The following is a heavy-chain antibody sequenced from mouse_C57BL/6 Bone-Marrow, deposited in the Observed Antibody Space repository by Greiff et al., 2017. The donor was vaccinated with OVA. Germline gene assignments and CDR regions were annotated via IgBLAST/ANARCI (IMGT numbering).Heavy chain of an antibody. J-gene: IGHJ4*01. CDR3: ARGYDYDGPYAMDY. V-gene: IGHV14-3*01. CDR1: GFNIKNTY. Sequence: EVKLVESVAELVRPGASVKLSCTASGFNIKNTYMHWVKQRPEQGLEWIGRIDPANGNTKYAPKFQGKATITADTSSNTAYLQLSSLTSEDTAIYYCARGYDYDGPYAMDYWGQGTSVTVSS. D-gene: IGHD2-4*01. CDR2: IDPANGNT.